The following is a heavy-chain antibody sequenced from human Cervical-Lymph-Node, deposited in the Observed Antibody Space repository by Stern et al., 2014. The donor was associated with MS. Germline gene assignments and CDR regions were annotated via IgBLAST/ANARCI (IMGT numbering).Heavy chain of an antibody. CDR1: GYTFTSYY. CDR3: ARGGGYYDSSGYYLDY. Sequence: VQLVESGAEVKKPGASVKVSCKASGYTFTSYYMHWVRQAPGQGLEWMGIIKPSGGSTSYAQKFQGRVTMTRDTSTSTVYMELSSLRSEDTAVYYCARGGGYYDSSGYYLDYWGQGTLVTVSS. CDR2: IKPSGGST. J-gene: IGHJ4*02. D-gene: IGHD3-22*01. V-gene: IGHV1-46*01.